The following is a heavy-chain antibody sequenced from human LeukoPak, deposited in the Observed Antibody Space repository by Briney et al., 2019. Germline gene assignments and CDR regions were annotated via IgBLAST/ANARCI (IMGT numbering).Heavy chain of an antibody. CDR1: GYTFTGYY. Sequence: ASVKVSCKASGYTFTGYYMHWVRQAPGQGLEWTGWINPNSGGTNYAQKFQGRVTMTRDTSISTAYMELSRLRSDDTAVYYCARVSPLIAVAGDFDYWGQGTLVTVSS. V-gene: IGHV1-2*02. D-gene: IGHD6-19*01. J-gene: IGHJ4*02. CDR2: INPNSGGT. CDR3: ARVSPLIAVAGDFDY.